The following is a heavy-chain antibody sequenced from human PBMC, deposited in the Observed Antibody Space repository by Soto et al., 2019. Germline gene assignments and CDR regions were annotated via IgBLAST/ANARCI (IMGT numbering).Heavy chain of an antibody. CDR3: ARAYPDAFDI. CDR2: ISSSGTGI. D-gene: IGHD2-2*01. Sequence: PGGSLRLSCAASGFTFSDYYMTWIRQAPGKGLEWVSYISSSGTGIYYADSVKGRFTISRDNAKNSLYLQMSSLRAEDTAVYYCARAYPDAFDIWGQGTMVTVSS. V-gene: IGHV3-11*01. J-gene: IGHJ3*02. CDR1: GFTFSDYY.